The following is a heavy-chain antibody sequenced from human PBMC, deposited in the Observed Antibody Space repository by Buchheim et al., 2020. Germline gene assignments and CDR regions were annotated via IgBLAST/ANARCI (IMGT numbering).Heavy chain of an antibody. CDR2: ISGGGGTT. J-gene: IGHJ4*01. CDR1: GFTFEHYA. V-gene: IGHV3-23*01. D-gene: IGHD3-22*01. Sequence: EVQLLESGGGLVQPGGSLRLSCEVSGFTFEHYAMNWVRQAPGKGLEWVSAISGGGGTTSYADSVKGRFTISRDNSKNTLYLEINSLRAEDTAVYFCAKDLDYGYYSMDYWGQRTL. CDR3: AKDLDYGYYSMDY.